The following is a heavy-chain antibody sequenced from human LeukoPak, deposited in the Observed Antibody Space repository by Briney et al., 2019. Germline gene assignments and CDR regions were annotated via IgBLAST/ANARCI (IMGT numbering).Heavy chain of an antibody. Sequence: PGGSLRLSCTVSGFTVSSNSMSWVRQAPGKGLEWVSFIYSGGNTHYSDSVKGRFTISRDNAKNSLYLQMNSLRAEDTAVYYCARVITYCSSTSCYSHYYMDVWGKGTTVTVSS. CDR2: IYSGGNT. V-gene: IGHV3-53*01. CDR1: GFTVSSNS. J-gene: IGHJ6*03. D-gene: IGHD2-2*01. CDR3: ARVITYCSSTSCYSHYYMDV.